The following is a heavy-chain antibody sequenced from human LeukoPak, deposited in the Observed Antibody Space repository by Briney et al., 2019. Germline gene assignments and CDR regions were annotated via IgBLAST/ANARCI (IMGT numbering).Heavy chain of an antibody. J-gene: IGHJ4*02. D-gene: IGHD3-3*01. CDR1: GFTFSNAW. CDR3: TRPWSGYYPFDY. Sequence: GGSLRLSCAASGFTFSNAWMSWVRQAPGKGLEWVGRIKSKTDGGTTDYAAPVKGRFTISRDDSKNTLYLQMNSLKTEDTAVYYCTRPWSGYYPFDYWGQGTLVTVSS. V-gene: IGHV3-15*01. CDR2: IKSKTDGGTT.